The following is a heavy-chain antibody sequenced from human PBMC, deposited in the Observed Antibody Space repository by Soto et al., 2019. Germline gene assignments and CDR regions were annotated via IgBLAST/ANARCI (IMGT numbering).Heavy chain of an antibody. V-gene: IGHV1-2*04. J-gene: IGHJ5*02. CDR1: GYTFTGYY. Sequence: GASVKVSCKASGYTFTGYYMHWVRQAPGQGLEWMGWINPNSGGTNYAQKFQGWVTMTRDTSKNQFSLKLSSVTAADTAVYYCARHEGGWFGELLLSFDPWGQGTLVTVSS. CDR2: INPNSGGT. D-gene: IGHD3-10*01. CDR3: ARHEGGWFGELLLSFDP.